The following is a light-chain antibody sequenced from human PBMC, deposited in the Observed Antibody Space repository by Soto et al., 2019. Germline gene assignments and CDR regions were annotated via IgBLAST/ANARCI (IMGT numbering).Light chain of an antibody. CDR1: QGIRND. CDR3: QQYNSYWT. Sequence: DIQMTQSPSSLSASVGDRVTITCRASQGIRNDLGWYQQKPGKAPKRLIHDASTLESGIPSRFSGSGSGTEFTLTISSLQPDDFATYYCQQYNSYWTFGQGTKVDIK. CDR2: DAS. J-gene: IGKJ1*01. V-gene: IGKV1-17*01.